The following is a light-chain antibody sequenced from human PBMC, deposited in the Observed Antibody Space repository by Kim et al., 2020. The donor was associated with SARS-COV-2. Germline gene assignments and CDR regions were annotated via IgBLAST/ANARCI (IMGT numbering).Light chain of an antibody. Sequence: VSPGEGGTLSCRASEIISNNLAWYQQIPGQGPRLLIYGASTRAAGIPARFSGSGSGTEFTLTISSLQSEDFAIFYCQQYNHWPLTFGGGTKVDIK. CDR1: EIISNN. CDR3: QQYNHWPLT. CDR2: GAS. V-gene: IGKV3-15*01. J-gene: IGKJ4*01.